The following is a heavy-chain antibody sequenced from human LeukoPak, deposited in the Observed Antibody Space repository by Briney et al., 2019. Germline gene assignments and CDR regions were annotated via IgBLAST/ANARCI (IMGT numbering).Heavy chain of an antibody. CDR3: ARDRETAFDY. CDR2: IYHSGST. J-gene: IGHJ4*02. V-gene: IGHV4-4*02. D-gene: IGHD5-18*01. Sequence: SETLSLTCAVSGGSISSSNWWSWVRQPPGKGLEWIGEIYHSGSTNYNPSLKSRVTISVDTSKNQFSLKLSSVTAADTAVYYCARDRETAFDYWGQGTLVTVSS. CDR1: GGSISSSNW.